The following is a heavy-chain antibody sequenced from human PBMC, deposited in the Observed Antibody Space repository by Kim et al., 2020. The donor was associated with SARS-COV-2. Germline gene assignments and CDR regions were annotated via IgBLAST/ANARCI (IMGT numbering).Heavy chain of an antibody. CDR3: ARGLEIWTMAVLIGVPTYYNCMDV. CDR2: ISRTSGSI. J-gene: IGHJ6*02. Sequence: GGSLRLSCAGFGFNFNDYGINWVRQAPGKGLEWISYISRTSGSIYYADSVKGRFTVARDKAEKSVFLQMNSLRNDDTAVYYCARGLEIWTMAVLIGVPTYYNCMDVWGQGTTVTVSS. V-gene: IGHV3-48*02. D-gene: IGHD3-10*01. CDR1: GFNFNDYG.